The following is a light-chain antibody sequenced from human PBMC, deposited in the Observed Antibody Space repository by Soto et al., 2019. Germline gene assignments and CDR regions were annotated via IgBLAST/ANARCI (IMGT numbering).Light chain of an antibody. CDR2: EVS. Sequence: QSVLTQPASVSGSPGQSITISCTGTSSDVGAYNYVSWYQQHPGKAPKLMIYEVSNRPSGVSDRFSGSKSGNTASLIISGLQAEDEADYYCSSYSSSTTLVFGTGTQLTVL. J-gene: IGLJ1*01. V-gene: IGLV2-14*01. CDR3: SSYSSSTTLV. CDR1: SSDVGAYNY.